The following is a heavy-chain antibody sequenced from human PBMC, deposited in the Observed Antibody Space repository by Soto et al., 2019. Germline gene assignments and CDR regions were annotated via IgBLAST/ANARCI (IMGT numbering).Heavy chain of an antibody. CDR1: VGTFSSYA. Sequence: QVQLVQSGAGVKKPGSSVKVSCKASVGTFSSYAISWVRQAPGQGLEWMGGIIPIFGTANYAQKFQGRVTITAHESTSTAYMELSSLRSEDTAVYYCAREWQQQLVHYGMDVWGQGTTVTVSS. J-gene: IGHJ6*02. D-gene: IGHD6-13*01. V-gene: IGHV1-69*12. CDR2: IIPIFGTA. CDR3: AREWQQQLVHYGMDV.